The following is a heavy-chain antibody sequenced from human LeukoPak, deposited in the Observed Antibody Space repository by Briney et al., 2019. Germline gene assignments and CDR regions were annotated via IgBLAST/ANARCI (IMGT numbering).Heavy chain of an antibody. Sequence: PGGSLRLSCAASGFTFSSYAMSWVRQAPGKGLEWVSAISGSGGSTYYADSVKGRFTISRDNSKNTLYLQMNSLRAEDTAVYYCAKEFLNPMPPLLWFDPWGQGTLVTVSS. CDR3: AKEFLNPMPPLLWFDP. CDR1: GFTFSSYA. CDR2: ISGSGGST. D-gene: IGHD2-2*01. J-gene: IGHJ5*02. V-gene: IGHV3-23*01.